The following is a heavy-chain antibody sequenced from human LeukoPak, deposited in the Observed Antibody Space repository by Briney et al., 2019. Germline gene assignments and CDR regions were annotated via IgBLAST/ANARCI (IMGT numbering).Heavy chain of an antibody. V-gene: IGHV3-74*01. CDR2: INSDGSNT. J-gene: IGHJ4*02. CDR3: ARAFDSSGYYPDY. D-gene: IGHD3-22*01. Sequence: GGSLRLSCAASGFTFSSYWMHWVRQVPGKGLVWVSRINSDGSNTSYADSVKGRFTISRDNAKNTLYLQMNSLRAEDTAVYYCARAFDSSGYYPDYWGQGTLVTVSS. CDR1: GFTFSSYW.